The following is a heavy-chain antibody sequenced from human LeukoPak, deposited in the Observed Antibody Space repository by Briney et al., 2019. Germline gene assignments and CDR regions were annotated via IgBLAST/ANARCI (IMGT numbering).Heavy chain of an antibody. J-gene: IGHJ5*02. Sequence: SETLSLTCTVSGGSVRSGSYYWTRIRQPPGKGLEWIGYIYFSGDTNYNPSLRGRVTISLDTSKNQFSLKLSSVTAADTAVYYCARADTYYYDSSGYPNGFDPWGQGTLVTVSS. D-gene: IGHD3-22*01. CDR3: ARADTYYYDSSGYPNGFDP. CDR1: GGSVRSGSYY. V-gene: IGHV4-61*01. CDR2: IYFSGDT.